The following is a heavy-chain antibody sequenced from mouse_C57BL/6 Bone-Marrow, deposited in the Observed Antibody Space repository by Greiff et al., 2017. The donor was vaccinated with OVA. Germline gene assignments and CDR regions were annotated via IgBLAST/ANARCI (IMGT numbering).Heavy chain of an antibody. CDR1: GYTFTSYG. J-gene: IGHJ2*01. Sequence: VKLVESGAELARPGASVKLSCKASGYTFTSYGISWVKQRTGQGLEWFGEIFTRSGNNYYNAKFKGKATLTADKSSSKAYMELRSLTSEDTAVYFCARKDFYYFDYRGQATTLTVSS. CDR3: ARKDFYYFDY. V-gene: IGHV1-81*01. CDR2: IFTRSGNN.